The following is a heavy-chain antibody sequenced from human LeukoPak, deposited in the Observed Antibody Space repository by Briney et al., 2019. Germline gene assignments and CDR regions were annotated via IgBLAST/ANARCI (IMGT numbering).Heavy chain of an antibody. V-gene: IGHV3-21*01. Sequence: GGSLRLSCAASGFTFSSYSMNWVRQAPGKGLEWVSSISSSRSYIYYADSVKGRFTISRDNAKNSLYLQMNSLRAEDTAVYYCARGQGSSWYLNYFDYWGQGTLVTVSS. J-gene: IGHJ4*02. D-gene: IGHD6-13*01. CDR2: ISSSRSYI. CDR3: ARGQGSSWYLNYFDY. CDR1: GFTFSSYS.